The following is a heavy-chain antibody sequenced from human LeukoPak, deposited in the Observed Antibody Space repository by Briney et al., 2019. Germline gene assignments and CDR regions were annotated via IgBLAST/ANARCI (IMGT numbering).Heavy chain of an antibody. CDR3: ARGRRLLDY. J-gene: IGHJ4*02. CDR1: GYSFINYY. Sequence: GASVKVSCKASGYSFINYYIHWVRQAPGQGLEWIGLINPTDGNTDSAQTFQGRVTMTRDTSTSTVYMELSSLRSEDTAVYYCARGRRLLDYWGQGTLVTVSS. CDR2: INPTDGNT. V-gene: IGHV1-46*01.